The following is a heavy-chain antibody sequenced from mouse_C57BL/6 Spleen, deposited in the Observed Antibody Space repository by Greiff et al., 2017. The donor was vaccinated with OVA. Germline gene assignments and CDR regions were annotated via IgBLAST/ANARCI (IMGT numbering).Heavy chain of an antibody. Sequence: VQLQQSGAELVKPGASVKMSCKASGYTFTSYWITWVKQRPGQGLEWIGDIYPGSGSTNYNEKFKGKATLTVDTSSSTAYMQLSSLTSEDSAVYYCARSSYDGNFDWFAYWGQGTLVTVSA. J-gene: IGHJ3*01. CDR2: IYPGSGST. CDR3: ARSSYDGNFDWFAY. V-gene: IGHV1-55*01. D-gene: IGHD2-10*01. CDR1: GYTFTSYW.